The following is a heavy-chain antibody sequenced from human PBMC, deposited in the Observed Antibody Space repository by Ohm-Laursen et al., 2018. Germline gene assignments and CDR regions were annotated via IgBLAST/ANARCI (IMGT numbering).Heavy chain of an antibody. Sequence: SLRLSCVASGFTFSRYWMHWVRQAPGKGLESVASINQDGSEKYFVDSVRGRFTIYRDNAKNSLYLQMNSLRAEDTAVYYCVRDRRGGSIELRAGGQGALVTVSS. CDR2: INQDGSEK. V-gene: IGHV3-7*01. D-gene: IGHD6-6*01. CDR1: GFTFSRYW. J-gene: IGHJ4*02. CDR3: VRDRRGGSIELRA.